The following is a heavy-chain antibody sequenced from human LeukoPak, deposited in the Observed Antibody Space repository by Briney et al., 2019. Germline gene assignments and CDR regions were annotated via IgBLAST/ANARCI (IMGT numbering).Heavy chain of an antibody. CDR1: GGTFSSYA. Sequence: SVKVSCKASGGTFSSYAISWVRQAPGQGLEWMGGIIPIFGTANYAQKFQGRVTITTDESTSTAYMELSSLRSEDTAVYYCARSGRYNWNDGRFVGYSDYWGQGTLVTVSS. CDR2: IIPIFGTA. CDR3: ARSGRYNWNDGRFVGYSDY. V-gene: IGHV1-69*05. J-gene: IGHJ4*02. D-gene: IGHD1-20*01.